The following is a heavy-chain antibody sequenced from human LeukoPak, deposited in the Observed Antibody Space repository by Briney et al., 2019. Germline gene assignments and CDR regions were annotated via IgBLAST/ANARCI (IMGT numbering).Heavy chain of an antibody. J-gene: IGHJ4*02. D-gene: IGHD3-10*01. CDR2: INQDGTEK. V-gene: IGHV3-7*01. Sequence: GGSLRLSCAASGFPFSTYWMSWVRQAPGKGLEWVANINQDGTEKYYVDSVKGRFTISRDYAKNSLYLQMNSLKVEDTAVYYCAKVAKYYYGPETYYFFEQWGQGTPVTASS. CDR3: AKVAKYYYGPETYYFFEQ. CDR1: GFPFSTYW.